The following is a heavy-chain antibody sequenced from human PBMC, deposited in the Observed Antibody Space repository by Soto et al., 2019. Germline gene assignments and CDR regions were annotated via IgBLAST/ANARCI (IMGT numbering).Heavy chain of an antibody. CDR3: ARSVVRGMDV. CDR1: GGSISSSSYY. J-gene: IGHJ6*02. Sequence: SETLSLTCTVSGGSISSSSYYWGWIRQPPGKGLEWIGSIYYSGSTYYNPSLKSRVTISVDTSKNQFSLKLSSVTAADTAVYYCARSVVRGMDVWGQGTTVTVSS. CDR2: IYYSGST. V-gene: IGHV4-39*07. D-gene: IGHD2-15*01.